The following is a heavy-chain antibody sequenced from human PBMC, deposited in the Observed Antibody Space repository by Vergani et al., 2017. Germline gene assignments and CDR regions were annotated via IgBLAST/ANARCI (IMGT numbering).Heavy chain of an antibody. CDR1: GGTFSSYA. V-gene: IGHV1-69*09. Sequence: QVQLVQSGAEVKKPGSSVKVSCKASGGTFSSYAISWVRQAPGQGLEWMGRIIPVLGKPKYAQDFQGRLTITADTSTSTAYMELTSLRSQDTAVYYCARDPRGYGGDPEDYYYGMDVWGQGTTVTVSS. CDR3: ARDPRGYGGDPEDYYYGMDV. D-gene: IGHD2-21*02. J-gene: IGHJ6*02. CDR2: IIPVLGKP.